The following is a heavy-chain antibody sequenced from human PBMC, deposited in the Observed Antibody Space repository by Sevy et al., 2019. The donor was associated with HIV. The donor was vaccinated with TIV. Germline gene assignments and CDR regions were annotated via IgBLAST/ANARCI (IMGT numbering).Heavy chain of an antibody. J-gene: IGHJ4*02. D-gene: IGHD3-16*01. Sequence: GGSLRLSCAASGFTFSDFRMHWVRQAPGKGLEWVAVISYDARNTKYNPDSVTGRFTISRDNSKNTLYLQINSLRPEDTAIYYCARDKGEILSSAFDYWGQGTLVTVSS. CDR3: ARDKGEILSSAFDY. V-gene: IGHV3-30*04. CDR1: GFTFSDFR. CDR2: ISYDARNTK.